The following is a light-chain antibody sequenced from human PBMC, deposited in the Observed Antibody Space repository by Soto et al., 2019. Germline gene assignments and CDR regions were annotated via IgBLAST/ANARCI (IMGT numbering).Light chain of an antibody. V-gene: IGKV1-39*01. J-gene: IGKJ4*01. CDR2: AAS. CDR3: QQSYSTPAT. Sequence: DIQMTQSPSSLSASVGDRVTITCRASQSISSYLNWYQQKPGKAPKLLIYAASSLQSGVPSRFSGRGSGTDFTLTISILKPEDFATYYCQQSYSTPATFGGGTKVEIK. CDR1: QSISSY.